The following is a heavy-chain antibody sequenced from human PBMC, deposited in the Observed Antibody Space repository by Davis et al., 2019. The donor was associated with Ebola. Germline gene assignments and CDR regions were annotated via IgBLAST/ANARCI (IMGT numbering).Heavy chain of an antibody. Sequence: AASVKVSCKASGYTFSGNYIQWVRQAPGQGLEWMGRINPNSGGTNYAQKFQGRVTMTRDTSISTAYMELSRLRSDDTAVYYCARPLVGATSWFDPWGQGTLVTVSS. J-gene: IGHJ5*02. CDR1: GYTFSGNY. CDR3: ARPLVGATSWFDP. CDR2: INPNSGGT. D-gene: IGHD1-26*01. V-gene: IGHV1-2*06.